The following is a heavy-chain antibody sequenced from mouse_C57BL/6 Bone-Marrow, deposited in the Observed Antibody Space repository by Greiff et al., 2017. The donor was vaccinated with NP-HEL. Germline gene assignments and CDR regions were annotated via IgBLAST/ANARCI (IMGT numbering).Heavy chain of an antibody. V-gene: IGHV1-81*01. CDR2: IYPRSGNT. J-gene: IGHJ4*01. D-gene: IGHD2-4*01. CDR1: GYTFTSYG. Sequence: QVQLQQSGAELARPGASVKLSCKASGYTFTSYGISWVKQRTGQGLEWIGDIYPRSGNTYYNEKFKGKATVTADKSSSTAYMELRSLTSEDSAVYFCARWVYYDYDDAMDYWGQGTSVTVSS. CDR3: ARWVYYDYDDAMDY.